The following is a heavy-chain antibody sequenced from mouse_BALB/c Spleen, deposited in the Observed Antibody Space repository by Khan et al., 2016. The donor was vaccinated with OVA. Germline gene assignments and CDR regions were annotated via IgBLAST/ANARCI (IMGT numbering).Heavy chain of an antibody. CDR2: IFPGGGNT. CDR3: TRRGAGGATGDYFDY. J-gene: IGHJ2*01. Sequence: VQLLESGVELVRPGTSVKMSCKAAGYTFTNYWIGWVNQTPGNGLEWIGDIFPGGGNTYYNETLTGKATLPADTSSSTPYMQLSSLTTEDSDNYYCTRRGAGGATGDYFDYGGQGTTLTVSS. CDR1: GYTFTNYW. V-gene: IGHV1-63*02. D-gene: IGHD3-1*01.